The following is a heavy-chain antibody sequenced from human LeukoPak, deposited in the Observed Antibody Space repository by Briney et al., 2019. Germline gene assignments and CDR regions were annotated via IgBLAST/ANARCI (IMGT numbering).Heavy chain of an antibody. J-gene: IGHJ4*02. CDR2: IRYDGSNK. D-gene: IGHD3-10*01. V-gene: IGHV3-30*02. CDR3: AKDRDYYRSGTELLY. CDR1: GFTFSSYG. Sequence: SGGSLRLSCAASGFTFSSYGMHWVRQAPGKGLEWVAFIRYDGSNKYYADSVKGRFTISRDNSKNTLYLQMNSLRAEDTAVYYCAKDRDYYRSGTELLYWGQGTLVTVSS.